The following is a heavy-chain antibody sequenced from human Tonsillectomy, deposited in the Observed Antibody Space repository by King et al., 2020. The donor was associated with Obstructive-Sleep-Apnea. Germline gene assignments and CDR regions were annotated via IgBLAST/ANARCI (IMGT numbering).Heavy chain of an antibody. Sequence: QLQESGPGLVKPSETLSLTCTVSGGSISSSSYYWGWIRQPPGKGLEWIGSIYYSGSTYYNPALKSRVTISVDSSKNQFSLKLSSGTAADTAVYYCARALYSSSWYFDYWGQGTLVTVSS. CDR2: IYYSGST. CDR3: ARALYSSSWYFDY. V-gene: IGHV4-39*07. CDR1: GGSISSSSYY. J-gene: IGHJ4*02. D-gene: IGHD6-13*01.